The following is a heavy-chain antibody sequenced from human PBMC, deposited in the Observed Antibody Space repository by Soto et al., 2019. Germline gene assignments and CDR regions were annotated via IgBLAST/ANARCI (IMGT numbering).Heavy chain of an antibody. CDR3: ARVSATLTYRFDP. CDR2: IYYSGTT. Sequence: PSETLSLTCTVSGGSISSGDYYWTWIRQHPGKGLEWIGYIYYSGTTYYNPSLKSRLTIFVDASKNLFSLNLRSVTAADTAVYYRARVSATLTYRFDPWGQGTRVTVSS. D-gene: IGHD4-17*01. J-gene: IGHJ5*02. CDR1: GGSISSGDYY. V-gene: IGHV4-31*03.